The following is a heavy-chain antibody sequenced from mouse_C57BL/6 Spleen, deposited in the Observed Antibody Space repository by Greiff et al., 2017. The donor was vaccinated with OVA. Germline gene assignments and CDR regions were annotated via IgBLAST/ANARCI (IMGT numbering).Heavy chain of an antibody. J-gene: IGHJ1*03. CDR2: ISSGGYYI. CDR3: TRDQDYGSSYGYFDV. CDR1: GFTFSSYA. Sequence: EVKLVESGEGLVKPGGSLKLSCAASGFTFSSYAMSWVRQTPEKRLEWVAYISSGGYYIYYADTVKGRFTISRDNARNTLYLQMSSLKSEDTAMYYCTRDQDYGSSYGYFDVWGTGTTVTVSS. V-gene: IGHV5-9-1*02. D-gene: IGHD1-1*01.